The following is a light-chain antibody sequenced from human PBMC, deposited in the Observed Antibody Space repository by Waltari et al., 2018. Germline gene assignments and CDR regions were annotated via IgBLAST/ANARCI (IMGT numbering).Light chain of an antibody. CDR2: DTS. V-gene: IGKV3-11*01. CDR3: QQRSSWPYT. Sequence: EIVLTQSPATLSLSPGERATLPCRASQRIRNYLAWYQQKPGLAPRLLIYDTSNRATGIPARFSGGGSGTDFTLTIISLAPEDFAVYYCQQRSSWPYTFGQGTKLEI. CDR1: QRIRNY. J-gene: IGKJ2*01.